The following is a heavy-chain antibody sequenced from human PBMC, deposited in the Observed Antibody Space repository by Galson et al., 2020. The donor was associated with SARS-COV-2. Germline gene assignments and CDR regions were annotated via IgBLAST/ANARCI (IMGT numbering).Heavy chain of an antibody. D-gene: IGHD6-19*01. CDR1: GGSISSSSYY. CDR2: IYYSGST. J-gene: IGHJ4*02. CDR3: ARDPHSSGWFTDY. V-gene: IGHV4-39*07. Sequence: SETLSLTCTVSGGSISSSSYYWGWIRQPPGKGLEWIGSIYYSGSTYYNPSLKSRVTISVDTSKNQFSLKLSSVTAADTAVYYCARDPHSSGWFTDYWGQGTLVTVSS.